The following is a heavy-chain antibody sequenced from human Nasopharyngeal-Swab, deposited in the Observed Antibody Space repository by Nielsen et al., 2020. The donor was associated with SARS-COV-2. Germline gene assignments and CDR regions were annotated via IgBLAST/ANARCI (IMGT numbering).Heavy chain of an antibody. V-gene: IGHV3-66*04. CDR3: ARLPGDV. Sequence: GGSLRLFCAASGFTVSSNYMSWVRQAPGKGLEWVSVIYGDGSTYYADSVKGRFTISRDNSKNTLYFQMNSLRDEDTAVYYCARLPGDVWGQGTTVIVSS. J-gene: IGHJ6*02. CDR2: IYGDGST. CDR1: GFTVSSNY.